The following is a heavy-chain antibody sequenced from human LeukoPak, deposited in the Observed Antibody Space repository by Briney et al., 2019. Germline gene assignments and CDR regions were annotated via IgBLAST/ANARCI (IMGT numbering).Heavy chain of an antibody. CDR3: AALDTAMVDFDY. CDR2: INPNSGGT. V-gene: IGHV1-2*02. CDR1: GYTFTGYY. J-gene: IGHJ4*02. D-gene: IGHD5-18*01. Sequence: ASVKVSCKASGYTFTGYYMHWVRQAPGQGLEWMGWINPNSGGTNYAQKFQGRVTMTRDTSISTAYMELSRLRSDGTAVYYCAALDTAMVDFDYWGQGTLVTVSS.